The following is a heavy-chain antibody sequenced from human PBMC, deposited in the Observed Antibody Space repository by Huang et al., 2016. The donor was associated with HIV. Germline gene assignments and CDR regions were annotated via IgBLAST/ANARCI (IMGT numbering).Heavy chain of an antibody. CDR2: IDYIGST. V-gene: IGHV4-39*01. D-gene: IGHD3-22*01. CDR3: ARHFSYYDSSGYTPWDAFDI. J-gene: IGHJ3*02. Sequence: QLQLQGSGPGLVKPSETLSLTCTVSGGSITSSSYYWGWIRQPPGKGLEWVGSIDYIGSTAYNPSLKSRVTVSVDTSKNQFSLKLSSVTAADTAVYYCARHFSYYDSSGYTPWDAFDIWGQGTMVTVSS. CDR1: GGSITSSSYY.